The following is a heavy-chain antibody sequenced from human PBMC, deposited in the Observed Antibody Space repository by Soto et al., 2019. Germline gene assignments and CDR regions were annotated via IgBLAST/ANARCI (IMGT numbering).Heavy chain of an antibody. J-gene: IGHJ5*02. V-gene: IGHV1-69*02. CDR1: GGTFSSYT. D-gene: IGHD3-3*01. CDR3: ARSRTIFGVVIIENWFDP. CDR2: IIPILGIA. Sequence: GASVKVSCKASGGTFSSYTISWVRQAPGQGLEWMGRIIPILGIANYAQKFQGRVTITADKSTSTAYMELSSLRSEDTAVYYCARSRTIFGVVIIENWFDPWGQGTLVTVSS.